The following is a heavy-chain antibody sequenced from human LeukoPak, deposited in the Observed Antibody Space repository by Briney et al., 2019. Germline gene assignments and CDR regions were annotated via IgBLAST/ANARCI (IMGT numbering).Heavy chain of an antibody. D-gene: IGHD3/OR15-3a*01. CDR1: GFTFSSYW. J-gene: IGHJ4*02. CDR2: IKEDGSEK. Sequence: GGSLRLSCAASGFTFSSYWMSWVRHAPRKGLEWLANIKEDGSEKYYVDSVKGRFTISRDNAKNSLFLQMNSLRDEDTATYYCVRDLVWDTGRVDYWGQGTLVTVSS. CDR3: VRDLVWDTGRVDY. V-gene: IGHV3-7*01.